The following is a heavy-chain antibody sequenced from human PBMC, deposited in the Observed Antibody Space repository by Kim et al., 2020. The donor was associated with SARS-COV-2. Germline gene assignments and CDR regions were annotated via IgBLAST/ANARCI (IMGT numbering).Heavy chain of an antibody. Sequence: SETLSLTCTVSGGSISSSSYYWGWIRQPPGKGLEWIGSIYYSGSTYYNPSLKSRVTISVDTSKNQFSLKLSSVTAADTAAYYCARLFSSFGELSTPSYF. D-gene: IGHD3-10*01. CDR3: ARLFSSFGELSTPSYF. V-gene: IGHV4-39*01. CDR2: IYYSGST. CDR1: GGSISSSSYY. J-gene: IGHJ4*03.